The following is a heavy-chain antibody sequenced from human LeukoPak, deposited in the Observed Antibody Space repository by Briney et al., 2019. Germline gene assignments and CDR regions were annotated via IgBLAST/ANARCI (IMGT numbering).Heavy chain of an antibody. Sequence: SVKVSCKASGYTFTSYYMHWVRQAPGQGLEWMGGIIPIFGTANYAQKFRGRVTITADESTSTAYMELSSLRSEDTAVYYCAIAYYYDSSGPFDYWGQGTLVTVSS. J-gene: IGHJ4*02. CDR2: IIPIFGTA. CDR1: GYTFTSYY. CDR3: AIAYYYDSSGPFDY. D-gene: IGHD3-22*01. V-gene: IGHV1-69*13.